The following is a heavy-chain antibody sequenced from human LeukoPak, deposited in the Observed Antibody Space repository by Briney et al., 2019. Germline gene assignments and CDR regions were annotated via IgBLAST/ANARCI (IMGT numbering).Heavy chain of an antibody. Sequence: GGSLRLSCAASGFTFRNYGMSWVRQAPGKGLEWVSGISGSGGSTYYAASVKGRFTISRDNSKNTLYLQMNSLRAEDTAVYYCAREEYTSSWYENWFDPWGQGTLVTVSS. CDR1: GFTFRNYG. D-gene: IGHD6-13*01. CDR2: ISGSGGST. CDR3: AREEYTSSWYENWFDP. J-gene: IGHJ5*02. V-gene: IGHV3-23*01.